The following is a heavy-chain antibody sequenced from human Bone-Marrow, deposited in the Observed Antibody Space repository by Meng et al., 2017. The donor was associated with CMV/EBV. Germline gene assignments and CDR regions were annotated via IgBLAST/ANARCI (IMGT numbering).Heavy chain of an antibody. CDR2: IRYDGSNK. D-gene: IGHD1-26*01. V-gene: IGHV3-30*02. Sequence: GESLKISCAASGFTFSSYGMHWVRQAPGKGLEWVAFIRYDGSNKYYVDSVKGRFTISRENAKNSLYLQMNSLRAGDTAVYYCARDRIVGAGGYYGMDVWGQGTTVTVSS. CDR1: GFTFSSYG. J-gene: IGHJ6*02. CDR3: ARDRIVGAGGYYGMDV.